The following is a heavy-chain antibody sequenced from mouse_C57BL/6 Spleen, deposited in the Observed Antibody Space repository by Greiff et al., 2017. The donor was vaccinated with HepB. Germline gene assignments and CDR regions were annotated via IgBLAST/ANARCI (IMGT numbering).Heavy chain of an antibody. V-gene: IGHV1-69*01. CDR3: ARGYGNYFDV. D-gene: IGHD2-1*01. J-gene: IGHJ1*03. CDR2: IDPSDSYT. Sequence: VQLQQPGAELVMPGASVKLSCKASGYTFTSYWMHWVKQRPGQGLEWIGEIDPSDSYTNYNQKFKGKSTLTVDKSSSTAYMQLSSLTSEDSAVYYCARGYGNYFDVWGTGTTVTVSS. CDR1: GYTFTSYW.